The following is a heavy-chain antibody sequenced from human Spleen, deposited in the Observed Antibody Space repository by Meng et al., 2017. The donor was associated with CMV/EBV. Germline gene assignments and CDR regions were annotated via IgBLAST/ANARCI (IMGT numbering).Heavy chain of an antibody. CDR1: GGSFSGYY. CDR2: INHSGST. V-gene: IGHV4-34*01. CDR3: ARGVVHYHYGMDV. Sequence: SETLSLTCAVYGGSFSGYYWSWIRQPPGKGLEWIGEINHSGSTNYNPSHKSRVTISVDTSKNQFSLKLSSVTAADTAVYYCARGVVHYHYGMDVWGQGTTVTVSS. J-gene: IGHJ6*02.